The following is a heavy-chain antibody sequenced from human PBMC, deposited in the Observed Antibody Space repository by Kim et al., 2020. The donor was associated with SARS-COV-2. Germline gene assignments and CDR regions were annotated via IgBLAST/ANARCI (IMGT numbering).Heavy chain of an antibody. CDR2: IYYSGST. Sequence: SETLSLTCTVSGGSISSYYWSWIRQPPGKGLEWIGYIYYSGSTNYNPSLKSRVTISVDTSKNQFSLKLSSVTAADTAVYYCARDRRGYSYGYPYYFDYWG. CDR3: ARDRRGYSYGYPYYFDY. CDR1: GGSISSYY. J-gene: IGHJ4*01. V-gene: IGHV4-59*13. D-gene: IGHD5-18*01.